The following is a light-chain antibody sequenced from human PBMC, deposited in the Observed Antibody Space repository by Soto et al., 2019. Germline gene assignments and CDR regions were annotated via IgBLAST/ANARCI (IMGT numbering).Light chain of an antibody. CDR2: EVT. CDR3: ASYTRVDSGV. Sequence: QSVLTQPASVSGSPGQSISISCTGTSSDVGAYDRVSWYQHHPGKAPKLLIYEVTNRPSGVSTRFSGSKSANTASLTISGLQPEDEASYYCASYTRVDSGVFGGGTQLTVL. CDR1: SSDVGAYDR. J-gene: IGLJ3*02. V-gene: IGLV2-14*01.